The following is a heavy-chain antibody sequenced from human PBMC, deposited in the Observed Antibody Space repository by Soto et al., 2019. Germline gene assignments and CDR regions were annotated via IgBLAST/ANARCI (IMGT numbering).Heavy chain of an antibody. CDR2: ISGYTGKT. CDR3: ARDTNMGYCSGGSCSWFDP. CDR1: GYTFTTYG. V-gene: IGHV1-18*04. D-gene: IGHD2-15*01. J-gene: IGHJ5*02. Sequence: ASVKVSFKASGYTFTTYGVAWVRQAPGQGLEWLGWISGYTGKTNHTQKLQGRVTLTADTSTSTAYMELRSLRPDDTAVYYCARDTNMGYCSGGSCSWFDPWGQGTLVTVSS.